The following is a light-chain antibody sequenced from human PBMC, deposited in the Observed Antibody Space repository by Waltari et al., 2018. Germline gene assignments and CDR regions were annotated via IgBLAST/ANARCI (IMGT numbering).Light chain of an antibody. CDR2: AAS. Sequence: DRQLTHPPSSLSASVADRDTLTFRESQGIRNELLWYQQKPGTAPTLLIHAASTLHSGVPARFSGSGSGTDFTLTISSLQPEDLATYYCQQNNTIPRTFGQGTKVEMK. CDR3: QQNNTIPRT. J-gene: IGKJ1*01. V-gene: IGKV1-17*01. CDR1: QGIRNE.